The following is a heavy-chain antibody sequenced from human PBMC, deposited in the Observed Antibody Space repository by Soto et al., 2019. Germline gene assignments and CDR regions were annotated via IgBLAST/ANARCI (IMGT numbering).Heavy chain of an antibody. Sequence: GGSLRLSCAASGFTFSSYDMHWVRQATGKGLEWVSAIGTAGDTYYPGSVKGRFTISRENAKNSLYLQMNSLRAEDTAVYYCAKDSADCSGAACYSYFSFSGMDCWGQGTTVTVSS. J-gene: IGHJ6*02. CDR1: GFTFSSYD. V-gene: IGHV3-13*01. CDR3: AKDSADCSGAACYSYFSFSGMDC. D-gene: IGHD2-15*01. CDR2: IGTAGDT.